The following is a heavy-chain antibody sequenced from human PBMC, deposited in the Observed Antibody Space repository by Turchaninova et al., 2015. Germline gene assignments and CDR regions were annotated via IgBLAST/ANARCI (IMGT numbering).Heavy chain of an antibody. V-gene: IGHV4-39*01. CDR2: LYYTGSA. J-gene: IGHJ2*01. CDR1: CAAIPSGDYS. D-gene: IGHD4-17*01. Sequence: QLQLQESGPGLVKPSETLSLTCTVSCAAIPSGDYSWAWIRQPPGKGLEWIGSLYYTGSAYYNPSLKSRVTISVDRSKTQLSLLVTSVTAADTAVYYCARHYSAVTTSWYVGVWGRGTLVTVSS. CDR3: ARHYSAVTTSWYVGV.